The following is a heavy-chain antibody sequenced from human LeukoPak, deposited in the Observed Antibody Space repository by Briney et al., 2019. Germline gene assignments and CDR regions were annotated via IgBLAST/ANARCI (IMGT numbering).Heavy chain of an antibody. V-gene: IGHV3-23*01. CDR1: GFSFSSFA. CDR2: VSGSGGAT. Sequence: GGSLRLSCAASGFSFSSFAMSWVRRAPGKGLEWVSAVSGSGGATYYTDSVKGRFTISRDNSRNTLYLQMNSLRAEDTAVYYCAKEGFDSWGQGTLVTVSS. CDR3: AKEGFDS. J-gene: IGHJ4*02.